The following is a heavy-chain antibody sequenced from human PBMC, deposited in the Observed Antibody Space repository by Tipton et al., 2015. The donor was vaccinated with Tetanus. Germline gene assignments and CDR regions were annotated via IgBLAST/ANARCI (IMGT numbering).Heavy chain of an antibody. D-gene: IGHD6-25*01. V-gene: IGHV3-9*01. CDR1: GFTFDEHA. CDR2: ILWNSARI. CDR3: QRHYYFMDV. J-gene: IGHJ6*03. Sequence: SLRLSCAASGFTFDEHAMHWVRQAPGKGLEWVSGILWNSARIGYADSVKGRFTTSIDNAKNSLYLEMNSLRDEDTAVYYCQRHYYFMDVWGKGTTVTVSS.